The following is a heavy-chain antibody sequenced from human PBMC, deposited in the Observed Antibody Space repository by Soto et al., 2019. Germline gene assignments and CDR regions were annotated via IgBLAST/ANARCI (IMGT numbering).Heavy chain of an antibody. D-gene: IGHD4-4*01. J-gene: IGHJ6*02. Sequence: VSNTGESLKISCKGSGYSFTSYWIGWVRQMPGKGLEWMGIIYPGXXDTRYSPSFQGQVTISADKSMSTAYXQWXXLKAADTAMYYCARYISNFRYYYSAMDVWGQGATVTVPS. CDR3: ARYISNFRYYYSAMDV. V-gene: IGHV5-51*01. CDR2: IYPGXXDT. CDR1: GYSFTSYW.